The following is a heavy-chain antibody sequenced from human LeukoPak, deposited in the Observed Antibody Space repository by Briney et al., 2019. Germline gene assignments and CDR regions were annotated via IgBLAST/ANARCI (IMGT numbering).Heavy chain of an antibody. CDR3: ARAGNYDSSGYYYAGDAFDI. D-gene: IGHD3-22*01. CDR1: GFTFSSYW. J-gene: IGHJ3*02. CDR2: IKQDGSEK. V-gene: IGHV3-7*01. Sequence: GGSLRLSCAASGFTFSSYWMSWVRQAPGKGLEGVANIKQDGSEKYYVDSVKGRFTISRDNAKNSLYLQMNSLRAEDTAVYYCARAGNYDSSGYYYAGDAFDIWGQGTMVTVSS.